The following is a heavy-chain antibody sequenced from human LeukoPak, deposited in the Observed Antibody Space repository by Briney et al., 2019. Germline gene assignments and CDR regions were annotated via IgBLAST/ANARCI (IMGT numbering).Heavy chain of an antibody. CDR3: ARDQAVEAFDI. CDR2: MNTNSGNT. V-gene: IGHV1-8*03. Sequence: GASVKVSCKASGYTFRSYDINWVRQAPGQGLEWMGWMNTNSGNTGYTQKFQGRVTITLNTSISTAYMELSSLRSEDTAVYYCARDQAVEAFDIWGQGTMVTVSS. CDR1: GYTFRSYD. J-gene: IGHJ3*02. D-gene: IGHD5-24*01.